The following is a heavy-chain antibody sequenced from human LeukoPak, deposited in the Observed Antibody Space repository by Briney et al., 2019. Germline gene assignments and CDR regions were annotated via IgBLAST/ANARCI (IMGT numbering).Heavy chain of an antibody. D-gene: IGHD3-22*01. J-gene: IGHJ4*02. CDR1: GFTFSSYT. V-gene: IGHV3-21*01. Sequence: GGSLRLSCVGSGFTFSSYTMNWVRQAPGKGLEWVSSISSGSRSIFYADSVKGRFTISRDNTKNSLYLQLNSLRAEDTAVYYCASASSGYYLPFDYWGQGTLVTVSS. CDR2: ISSGSRSI. CDR3: ASASSGYYLPFDY.